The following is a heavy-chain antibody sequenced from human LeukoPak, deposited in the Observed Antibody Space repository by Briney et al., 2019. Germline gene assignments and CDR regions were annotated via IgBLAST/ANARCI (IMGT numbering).Heavy chain of an antibody. D-gene: IGHD3-16*02. Sequence: GESLKISCKGSGYSFTSYWIGWVRQMPGKGLEWMGIIYPGDSDTRYSPSFQGQVTISADKSISTAYLQWSSLKASDTAMYYCARQDYDYVWGSYRYPFDYWGQGTLVTVSS. CDR1: GYSFTSYW. CDR3: ARQDYDYVWGSYRYPFDY. V-gene: IGHV5-51*01. CDR2: IYPGDSDT. J-gene: IGHJ4*02.